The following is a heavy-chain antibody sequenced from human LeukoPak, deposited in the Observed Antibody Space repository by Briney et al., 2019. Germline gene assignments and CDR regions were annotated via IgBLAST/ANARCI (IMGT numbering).Heavy chain of an antibody. CDR1: GYTFTSYD. CDR2: ISAYNGNT. CDR3: ARDIVVVPAALEVVYYYYYMDV. D-gene: IGHD2-2*01. J-gene: IGHJ6*03. Sequence: ASVKVSCKASGYTFTSYDISWVRQAPGQGLEWMGWISAYNGNTNYAQKLQGRVTMTTDTSTSTAYMELRSLRSDDTAVYYCARDIVVVPAALEVVYYYYYMDVWGKGTTVTVSS. V-gene: IGHV1-18*01.